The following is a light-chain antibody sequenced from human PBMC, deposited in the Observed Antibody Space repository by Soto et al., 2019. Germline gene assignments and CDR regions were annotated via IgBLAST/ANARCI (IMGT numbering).Light chain of an antibody. CDR3: HHYYNWPPWK. CDR1: QYVSTS. V-gene: IGKV3-15*01. CDR2: GAS. Sequence: EIVLTQSPVTLSVSPGERATLSCRASQYVSTSLAWYQHKPGQAPRLLIFGASTRATGIPPRFSGSGSGTEFTLTISSLQSEDSAIYYCHHYYNWPPWKFGQGTKVDIK. J-gene: IGKJ1*01.